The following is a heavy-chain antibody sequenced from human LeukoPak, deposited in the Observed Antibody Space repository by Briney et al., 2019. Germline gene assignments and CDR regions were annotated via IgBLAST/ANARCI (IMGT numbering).Heavy chain of an antibody. V-gene: IGHV3-64D*06. J-gene: IGHJ4*02. CDR2: ITSNGGSA. CDR1: GFTFSSYA. CDR3: VRVGGRSSIGGDC. Sequence: GGSLRLSCSASGFTFSSYAMYWVRQAPGRGLEYVSAITSNGGSAYYADSVKGRFTISRDNSRNTLYLQMSSLRADDTAVYYCVRVGGRSSIGGDCWGQGTLVTVSS. D-gene: IGHD3-10*01.